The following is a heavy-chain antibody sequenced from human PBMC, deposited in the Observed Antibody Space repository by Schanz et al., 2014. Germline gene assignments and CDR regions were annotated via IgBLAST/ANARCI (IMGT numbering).Heavy chain of an antibody. D-gene: IGHD6-6*01. CDR1: GFTFSDSW. V-gene: IGHV3-74*01. CDR2: TSNDGSFT. Sequence: EVQLVESGGGLVQPGGSLRLSCAASGFTFSDSWMHWVRQAPGKGLVWVSRTSNDGSFTTFADSVKGRFIISRDNAKNSLHLQMNSLRAEDTAVYYCVREGSSSPNCCYYNGMDVWGQGTTVTVSS. J-gene: IGHJ6*02. CDR3: VREGSSSPNCCYYNGMDV.